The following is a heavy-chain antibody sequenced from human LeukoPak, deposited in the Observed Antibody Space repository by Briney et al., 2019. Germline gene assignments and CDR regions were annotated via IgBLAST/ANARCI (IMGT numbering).Heavy chain of an antibody. CDR2: INHSGST. CDR3: ARGYDSSGYYFYRWFDP. D-gene: IGHD3-22*01. Sequence: SETLSLTCAVYGGSFSGYYWSWIRQPPGKGLEWMGEINHSGSTNYNPSLKSRVTISVDTSKNQFSLKLSSVTAADTAVYYCARGYDSSGYYFYRWFDPWGQGTLVTVSS. CDR1: GGSFSGYY. J-gene: IGHJ5*02. V-gene: IGHV4-34*01.